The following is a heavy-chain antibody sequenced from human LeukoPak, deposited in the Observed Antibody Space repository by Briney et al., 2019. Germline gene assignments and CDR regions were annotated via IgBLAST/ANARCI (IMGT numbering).Heavy chain of an antibody. CDR2: IYTSGST. V-gene: IGHV4-61*02. CDR3: ARDKEDSYNSGIDY. Sequence: SETLSLTCTVSGDSISSGSYYWSWIRQPAGKGLEWIGRIYTSGSTNYNPSLKSRVTISVNTSKNQFSLKLSSVTAADTAVYYCARDKEDSYNSGIDYWGQGTLVTVSS. J-gene: IGHJ4*02. CDR1: GDSISSGSYY. D-gene: IGHD5-24*01.